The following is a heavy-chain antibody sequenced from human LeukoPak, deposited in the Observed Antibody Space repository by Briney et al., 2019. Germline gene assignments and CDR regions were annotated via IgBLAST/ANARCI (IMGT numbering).Heavy chain of an antibody. Sequence: SQTLSLTCTVSGVSVSSGSYYWSWIRQPSGKGLEWIGYIYYSGSTNCNPSLKSRVTISVDTSKNQFSLKLSSVTAADTAVYYCARGWNGYNDYWGQGTLVTVSS. V-gene: IGHV4-61*01. CDR1: GVSVSSGSYY. CDR2: IYYSGST. CDR3: ARGWNGYNDY. J-gene: IGHJ4*02. D-gene: IGHD5-24*01.